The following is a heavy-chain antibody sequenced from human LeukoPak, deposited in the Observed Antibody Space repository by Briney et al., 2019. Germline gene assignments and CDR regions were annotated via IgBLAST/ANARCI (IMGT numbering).Heavy chain of an antibody. CDR1: GFTFSSCA. CDR2: ISNSGGST. J-gene: IGHJ3*01. Sequence: GGSLRLSCAASGFTFSSCAMSWVRQAPGKGLEWVSPISNSGGSTYYADSVKGRFTISRDNSKNTLYLQMNSLRAEDTAVYYCAKHLSTGYYKIAFDVWGQGTMVTVSS. V-gene: IGHV3-23*01. D-gene: IGHD3-9*01. CDR3: AKHLSTGYYKIAFDV.